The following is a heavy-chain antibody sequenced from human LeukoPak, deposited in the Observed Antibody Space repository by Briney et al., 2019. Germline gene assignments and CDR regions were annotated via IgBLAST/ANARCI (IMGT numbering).Heavy chain of an antibody. V-gene: IGHV4-39*01. CDR1: GGSISSSNYY. J-gene: IGHJ4*02. Sequence: PSETLSLTCTVSGGSISSSNYYWGWIRQPPGKGLEWIGSNFYSGRTYNNPSLKSRVSISVDTSKNQLSLKLTSVTAADTAVYYCTRVRRGYSGYDYLDYWGQGTLVTVSS. CDR3: TRVRRGYSGYDYLDY. CDR2: NFYSGRT. D-gene: IGHD5-12*01.